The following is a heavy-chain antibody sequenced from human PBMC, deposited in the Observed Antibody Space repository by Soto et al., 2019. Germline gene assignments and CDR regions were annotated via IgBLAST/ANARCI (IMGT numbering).Heavy chain of an antibody. Sequence: QVQLVQSGAEVKKPGASVKVSCKASGYTFTSYDINWVRQATGQGLEWMGWMNPNSGNTGYAQTFQGRGTMTRNTSISPAYMELSSLRSEDTAVYYCARWPDGYYYYGMDVWGQGTTVTVSS. CDR3: ARWPDGYYYYGMDV. CDR2: MNPNSGNT. J-gene: IGHJ6*02. CDR1: GYTFTSYD. V-gene: IGHV1-8*01.